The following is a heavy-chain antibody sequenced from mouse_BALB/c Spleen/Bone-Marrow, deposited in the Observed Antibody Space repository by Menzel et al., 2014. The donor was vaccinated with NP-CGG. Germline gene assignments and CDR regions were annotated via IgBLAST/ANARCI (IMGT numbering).Heavy chain of an antibody. D-gene: IGHD2-14*01. CDR2: IDPANGNT. Sequence: VQLKESGAELVKPGASVKLSCTASGLNIKDTYMHWVKQRPEQGLEWIGRIDPANGNTKYDPKLQGKATITADTASNTASLQLSSRTSEDTAVYYCASYRYAWYFDVWGAGTTVTVSS. J-gene: IGHJ1*01. CDR3: ASYRYAWYFDV. V-gene: IGHV14-3*02. CDR1: GLNIKDTY.